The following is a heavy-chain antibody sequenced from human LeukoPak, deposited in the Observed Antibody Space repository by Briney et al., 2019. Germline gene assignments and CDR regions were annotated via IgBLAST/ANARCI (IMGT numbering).Heavy chain of an antibody. Sequence: QPGGSLRLSCAAAEFSFSSYEMTWVRQTPGKGLEWLSYIDASGSRIVYADSVKGRFTISRDNAKNLLFLQMSSLRAEDTGIYYCAREKIAVFGDAFDIWGQGTRVTVSS. CDR1: EFSFSSYE. CDR2: IDASGSRI. CDR3: AREKIAVFGDAFDI. V-gene: IGHV3-48*03. J-gene: IGHJ3*02. D-gene: IGHD3-10*01.